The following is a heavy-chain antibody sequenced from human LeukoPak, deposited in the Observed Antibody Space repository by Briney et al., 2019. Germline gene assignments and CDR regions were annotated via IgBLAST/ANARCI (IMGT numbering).Heavy chain of an antibody. D-gene: IGHD1-1*01. CDR3: TTVGNWNVREYYYYMDV. CDR2: IHFDGSNK. V-gene: IGHV3-33*08. J-gene: IGHJ6*03. CDR1: GFTFSSYG. Sequence: GRSLRLSCAASGFTFSSYGMHWVRQAPGKGLEWLAFIHFDGSNKFYADSVRGQFTISRDNSKNTLYLQMNSLKTEDTAVYYCTTVGNWNVREYYYYMDVWGKGTTVTVSS.